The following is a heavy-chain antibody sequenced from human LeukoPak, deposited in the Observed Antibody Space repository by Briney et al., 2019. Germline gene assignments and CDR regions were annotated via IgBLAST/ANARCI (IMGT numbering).Heavy chain of an antibody. CDR1: GFTFSSYW. V-gene: IGHV3-74*01. CDR3: ARAGEFYFDY. Sequence: GGSLRLSCAASGFTFSSYWMHWVRLGPGNGPVWVSRINGDGSYTNYADSVKGRFTISRDNAKNTLYLQMNSLRAEDTAVYYCARAGEFYFDYWGQETLVTVSS. CDR2: INGDGSYT. J-gene: IGHJ4*02. D-gene: IGHD3-10*01.